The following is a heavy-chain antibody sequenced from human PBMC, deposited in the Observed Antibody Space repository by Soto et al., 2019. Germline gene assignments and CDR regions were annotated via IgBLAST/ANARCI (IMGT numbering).Heavy chain of an antibody. Sequence: QVQLVESGGGVVQPGRSLSLSCAASGFIFRNYAMHWVRQVRQAPGQGLEWVAVISYDGSNQFYADSVKGRFTISRDDSKNTLYLQMNSLRADDTAVYYCARDDYSSTGRNSGFDYWGQGTLVTVSS. CDR2: ISYDGSNQ. V-gene: IGHV3-30-3*01. D-gene: IGHD3-22*01. CDR3: ARDDYSSTGRNSGFDY. CDR1: GFIFRNYA. J-gene: IGHJ4*02.